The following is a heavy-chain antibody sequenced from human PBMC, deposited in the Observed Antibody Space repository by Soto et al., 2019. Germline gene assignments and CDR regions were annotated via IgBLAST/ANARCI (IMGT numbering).Heavy chain of an antibody. V-gene: IGHV3-30*03. CDR1: GFTFRRYA. CDR2: ISYDESDK. Sequence: PGGSRRLSCPASGFTFRRYAMHWVRQAPGKGLEWVAVISYDESDKYYADSLKGRFTISRDNSKNTLYLQMNSLRGEDTAVYYCARDLSVAGPDYWGQGTLVTVSS. CDR3: ARDLSVAGPDY. J-gene: IGHJ4*02. D-gene: IGHD6-19*01.